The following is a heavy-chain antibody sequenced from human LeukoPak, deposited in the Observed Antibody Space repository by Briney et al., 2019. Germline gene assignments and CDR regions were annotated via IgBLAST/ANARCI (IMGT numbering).Heavy chain of an antibody. CDR3: AKGSCSSTSCYSWAYFQH. D-gene: IGHD2-2*01. CDR1: GFTFSSYG. J-gene: IGHJ1*01. CDR2: IRYDGSNK. Sequence: PGWSLRLSCAASGFTFSSYGMHWVRQAPGKGLEWVAFIRYDGSNKYYADSVKGRFTISRDNSKNTLYLQMNSLRAEDTAVYYCAKGSCSSTSCYSWAYFQHWGQGTLVTVSS. V-gene: IGHV3-30*02.